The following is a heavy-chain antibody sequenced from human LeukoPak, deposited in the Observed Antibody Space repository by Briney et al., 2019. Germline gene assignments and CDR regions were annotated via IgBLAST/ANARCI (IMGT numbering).Heavy chain of an antibody. CDR2: IRSKANSYAT. J-gene: IGHJ4*02. Sequence: GGSLRLSCAASEFTFSGSAMHWVRQASGKGLEWVGRIRSKANSYATAYAASVKGRFTIFRDDSKNTAYLQMNSLKTEDTAVYYCTSYCSGGSCPYYFDYWGQGTLVTVSS. CDR3: TSYCSGGSCPYYFDY. CDR1: EFTFSGSA. V-gene: IGHV3-73*01. D-gene: IGHD2-15*01.